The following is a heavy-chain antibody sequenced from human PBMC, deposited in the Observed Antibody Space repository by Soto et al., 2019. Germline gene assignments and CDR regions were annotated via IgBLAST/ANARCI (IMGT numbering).Heavy chain of an antibody. CDR2: ISAYNGNT. CDR3: ARAKEMGTMVWWYFDL. V-gene: IGHV1-18*01. J-gene: IGHJ2*01. CDR1: GYTFTSYG. D-gene: IGHD2-8*01. Sequence: QVQLVQSGAEVKKPGALVKVSCKASGYTFTSYGISWVRQAPGQGLEWMGWISAYNGNTNYAQKLQGRVTMTTDTSTSTGYMEVRGRRSDDTAVYCCARAKEMGTMVWWYFDLWGRGTLVTVSS.